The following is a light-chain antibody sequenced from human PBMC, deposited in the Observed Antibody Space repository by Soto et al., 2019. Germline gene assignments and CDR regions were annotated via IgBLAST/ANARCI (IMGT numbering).Light chain of an antibody. V-gene: IGKV3-11*01. CDR1: QSLSSY. Sequence: EIVLTQSPATLSLSPGERATLSCRASQSLSSYLAWYQQKPGQAPRLLIYDASNRAAGIPARFSGSESGTDFTLTISSLEPEDFAVYYCQQRSNWPITFGQGTRLEIK. CDR2: DAS. J-gene: IGKJ5*01. CDR3: QQRSNWPIT.